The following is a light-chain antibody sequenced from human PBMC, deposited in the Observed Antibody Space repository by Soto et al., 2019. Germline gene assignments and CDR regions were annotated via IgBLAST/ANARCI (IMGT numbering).Light chain of an antibody. Sequence: DSQMTQSQSSLSASVGDRVTITFRASQNIRTYLNWYQQKPGKAPKVLICAASSLQGGVPSRFSGSGSGTEFTLTISSLQPDDFATYYCQQYNSYSRTFGQGTKVDI. V-gene: IGKV1-5*01. CDR2: AAS. J-gene: IGKJ1*01. CDR1: QNIRTY. CDR3: QQYNSYSRT.